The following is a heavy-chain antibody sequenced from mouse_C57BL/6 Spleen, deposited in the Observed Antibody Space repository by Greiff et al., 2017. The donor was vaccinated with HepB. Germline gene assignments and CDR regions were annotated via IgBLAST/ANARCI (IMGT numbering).Heavy chain of an antibody. J-gene: IGHJ4*01. CDR1: GYTFTSYW. CDR3: ASGRYDYDAMDY. Sequence: QVHVKQSGAELAKPGASVKLSCKASGYTFTSYWMHWVKQRPGQGLEWIGYINPSSGYTKYNQKFKDKATLTADKSSSTAYMQLSSLTYEDSAVYYCASGRYDYDAMDYWGQGTSVTVSS. CDR2: INPSSGYT. V-gene: IGHV1-7*01.